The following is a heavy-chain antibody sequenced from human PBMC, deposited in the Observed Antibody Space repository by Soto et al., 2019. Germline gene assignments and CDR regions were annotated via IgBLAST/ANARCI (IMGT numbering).Heavy chain of an antibody. J-gene: IGHJ5*02. CDR3: ARDSIYCSSTSCYWFDP. Sequence: ASVKVSCKASGYTFTSYAMHWVRQAPGQRLEWMGWINAGNGNTKYSQKFQGRVTITRDTSASTSYMELSSLRSEDTAVYYCARDSIYCSSTSCYWFDPWGQGTLVTVSS. CDR1: GYTFTSYA. CDR2: INAGNGNT. D-gene: IGHD2-2*01. V-gene: IGHV1-3*01.